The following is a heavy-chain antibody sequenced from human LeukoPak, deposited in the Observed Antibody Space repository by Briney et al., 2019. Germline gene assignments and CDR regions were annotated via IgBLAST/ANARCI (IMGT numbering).Heavy chain of an antibody. Sequence: SETLSLTCTVSGGSISSSSHYWGWIRQPPGKGLEWIGSIYYSGSTYYNPSLKSRVTISVDTSKNQFSLKLSSVTAADTAVYYCAVSRSFDYWGQGTLVTVSS. CDR1: GGSISSSSHY. J-gene: IGHJ4*02. V-gene: IGHV4-39*01. D-gene: IGHD6-13*01. CDR3: AVSRSFDY. CDR2: IYYSGST.